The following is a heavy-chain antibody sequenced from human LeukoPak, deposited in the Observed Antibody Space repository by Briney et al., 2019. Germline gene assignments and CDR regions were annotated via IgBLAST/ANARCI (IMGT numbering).Heavy chain of an antibody. CDR3: ARGRFYDFWSGYYAGNWFDP. CDR2: IIPIFGTA. D-gene: IGHD3-3*01. Sequence: SVEVSCKASGGTFSSYAISWVRQAPGQGLEWMGRIIPIFGTANYAQKFQGRVTITTDESTSTAYMELSSLRSEDTAVYYCARGRFYDFWSGYYAGNWFDPWGQGTLVTVSS. V-gene: IGHV1-69*05. J-gene: IGHJ5*02. CDR1: GGTFSSYA.